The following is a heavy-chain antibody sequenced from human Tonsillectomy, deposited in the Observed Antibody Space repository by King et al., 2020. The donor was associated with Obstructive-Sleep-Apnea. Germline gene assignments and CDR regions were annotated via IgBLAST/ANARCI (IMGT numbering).Heavy chain of an antibody. Sequence: QLQESGPGLVKPSETLSLTCTVSGGSISSYYWSWIRQPPGKGLEWIGYIYYSGSTNYNPSLKSRVTISVDTSKNQFSLKLSSVTAADTAVYYCARGIQLGYYYGMDVWGQGTTVTVSS. CDR3: ARGIQLGYYYGMDV. J-gene: IGHJ6*02. V-gene: IGHV4-59*01. D-gene: IGHD5-18*01. CDR2: IYYSGST. CDR1: GGSISSYY.